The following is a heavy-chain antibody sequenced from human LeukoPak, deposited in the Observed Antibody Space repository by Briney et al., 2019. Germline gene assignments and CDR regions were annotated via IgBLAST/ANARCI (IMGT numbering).Heavy chain of an antibody. CDR3: ARGGASSGYFNWFDP. Sequence: SETLSLTCTVSGGSISSYYRSWIRQPPGKGLEWIGYIYYSGSTNYNPSLKSRVTISVDTSKNQFSLKLSSVTAADTAVYYCARGGASSGYFNWFDPWGQGTLVTVSS. CDR1: GGSISSYY. CDR2: IYYSGST. D-gene: IGHD5-12*01. V-gene: IGHV4-59*01. J-gene: IGHJ5*02.